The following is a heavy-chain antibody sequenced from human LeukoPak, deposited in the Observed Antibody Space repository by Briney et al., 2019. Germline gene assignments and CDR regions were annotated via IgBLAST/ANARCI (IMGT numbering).Heavy chain of an antibody. J-gene: IGHJ3*02. CDR1: GFTFSTYA. Sequence: GGSLRLSCGASGFTFSTYAMSWVRQAPGKGVEWVSGISGSGGSTYYADSVKGRFTISRDSSKNTLYLQMNSLRAEDTAVYYCANRGSPGAFDIWGQGTMVTVSS. CDR2: ISGSGGST. CDR3: ANRGSPGAFDI. D-gene: IGHD1-26*01. V-gene: IGHV3-23*01.